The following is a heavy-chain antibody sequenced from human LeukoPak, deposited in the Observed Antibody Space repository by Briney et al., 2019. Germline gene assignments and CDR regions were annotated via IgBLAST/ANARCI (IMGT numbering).Heavy chain of an antibody. V-gene: IGHV3-21*04. Sequence: PGGSLRLSCAASGFTFSSYSMNWVRQAPGKGLEWVSSISSSSSHIYYADSVKGRFTISRDNSKSTLYLQMNSLKAKDTAVYYCASNWAYDYVVQSYWGQGTLVTVSS. CDR1: GFTFSSYS. CDR3: ASNWAYDYVVQSY. CDR2: ISSSSSHI. J-gene: IGHJ4*02. D-gene: IGHD3-16*01.